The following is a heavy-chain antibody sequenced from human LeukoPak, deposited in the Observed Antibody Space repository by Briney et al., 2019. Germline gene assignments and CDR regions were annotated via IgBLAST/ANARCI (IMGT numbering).Heavy chain of an antibody. Sequence: SVKVSCKASGGTFSSYAISWVRQAPGQGLEWMGGIIPIFGTANYAQKFQGRVTITADESTSTAYMELSSLRSEDTAMYYCARRDNSDWLPWDAFDIWGQGTLVTVSS. CDR2: IIPIFGTA. CDR3: ARRDNSDWLPWDAFDI. D-gene: IGHD6-19*01. CDR1: GGTFSSYA. V-gene: IGHV1-69*13. J-gene: IGHJ3*02.